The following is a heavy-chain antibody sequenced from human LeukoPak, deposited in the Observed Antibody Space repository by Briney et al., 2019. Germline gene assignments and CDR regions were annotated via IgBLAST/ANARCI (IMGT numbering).Heavy chain of an antibody. Sequence: PSETLSLTCAVYGGSFSGYYWSWIRQPPGKGLEWIGEINHSVSTNYNPSLKSRVTISVDTSKNQFSLKLSSVTAADTAVYYCARAPQGGGSRYGYWGQGTLVTVSS. CDR2: INHSVST. J-gene: IGHJ4*02. V-gene: IGHV4-34*01. CDR3: ARAPQGGGSRYGY. CDR1: GGSFSGYY. D-gene: IGHD2-15*01.